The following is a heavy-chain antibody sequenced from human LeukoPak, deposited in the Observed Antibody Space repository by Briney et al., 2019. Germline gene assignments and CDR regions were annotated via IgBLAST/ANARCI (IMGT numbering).Heavy chain of an antibody. J-gene: IGHJ4*02. Sequence: SETLSLTCTGSGGSISSSNYYWGWIRQPPGKGLEWIGSIYYSGSASYNPSLKSRVTISVDTSKNQFSLKLGSVTAADTAVYYCARNASDSGTSYFDYWGQGTLVTVSS. CDR2: IYYSGSA. CDR3: ARNASDSGTSYFDY. D-gene: IGHD1-26*01. V-gene: IGHV4-39*01. CDR1: GGSISSSNYY.